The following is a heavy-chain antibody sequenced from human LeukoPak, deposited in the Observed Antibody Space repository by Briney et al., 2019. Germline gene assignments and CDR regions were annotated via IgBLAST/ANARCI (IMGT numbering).Heavy chain of an antibody. CDR1: GFTFGDYA. D-gene: IGHD3-22*01. J-gene: IGHJ6*02. CDR2: IRSKAYGGTT. CDR3: TRAYYYDSSGYPYYGMDV. Sequence: GRSLRLSCTASGFTFGDYAMSWVRQAPGKGLEWVGFIRSKAYGGTTEYAASVKGRFTISRDDSKSIAYLQMNSLKTEDTAVYYCTRAYYYDSSGYPYYGMDVWGQGTTVTVSS. V-gene: IGHV3-49*04.